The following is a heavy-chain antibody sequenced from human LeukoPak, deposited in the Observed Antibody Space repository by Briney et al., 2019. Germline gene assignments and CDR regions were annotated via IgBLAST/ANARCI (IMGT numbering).Heavy chain of an antibody. V-gene: IGHV4-39*01. CDR2: IHYSGRT. J-gene: IGHJ4*02. CDR3: ARRGNYGDFDY. D-gene: IGHD4-17*01. CDR1: GGSISTSSYS. Sequence: PSETLSLTCTVSGGSISTSSYSWGWVRQPPGRGLECIGSIHYSGRTYYNPSLKSRVIVSIDTSRNQFSLKLRSVTAAHTAVYYCARRGNYGDFDYWGQGTLVTVSS.